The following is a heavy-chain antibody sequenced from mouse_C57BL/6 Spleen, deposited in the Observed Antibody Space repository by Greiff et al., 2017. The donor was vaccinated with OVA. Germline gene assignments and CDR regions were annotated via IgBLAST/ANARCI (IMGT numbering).Heavy chain of an antibody. Sequence: EVQLQQSGPVLVKPGASVKMSCKASGYTFTDYYMNWVKQSHGKSLEWIGVINPYNGGTSYNQKFKGKATLTVDKSSSTAYMELNSLTSEDSAVDYCARLYYGYDDWYFDVWGTGTTVTVSS. CDR1: GYTFTDYY. CDR2: INPYNGGT. CDR3: ARLYYGYDDWYFDV. J-gene: IGHJ1*03. D-gene: IGHD2-2*01. V-gene: IGHV1-19*01.